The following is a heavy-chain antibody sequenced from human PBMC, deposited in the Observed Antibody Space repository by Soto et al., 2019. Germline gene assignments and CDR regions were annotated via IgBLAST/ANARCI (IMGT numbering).Heavy chain of an antibody. J-gene: IGHJ4*02. Sequence: EVQLLESGGGLVQPGGSLRLSCAASGFTFSSYAMSWVRQAPGKGLEWVSVISGSGDSTYYADSVKGRFTISRDNSKNTLYLQMNSLSAEDTAVYYCARRTSGWYLDYWCQGTLVTVSS. V-gene: IGHV3-23*01. CDR3: ARRTSGWYLDY. D-gene: IGHD6-19*01. CDR2: ISGSGDST. CDR1: GFTFSSYA.